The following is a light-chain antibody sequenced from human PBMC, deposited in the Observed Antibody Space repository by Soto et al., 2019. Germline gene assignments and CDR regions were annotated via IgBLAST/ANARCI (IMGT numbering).Light chain of an antibody. CDR3: QQYGDLPRT. V-gene: IGKV3-15*01. J-gene: IGKJ1*01. CDR1: QDIGSA. CDR2: DAS. Sequence: EVVLTQSPATLSVSPGDRATLSCRASQDIGSAVAWYHQRSGQAPRLLIFDASIRVPTTPARFSGSVSGTEFTLTISSLESEDFAVYFCQQYGDLPRTVGQGTKVDSK.